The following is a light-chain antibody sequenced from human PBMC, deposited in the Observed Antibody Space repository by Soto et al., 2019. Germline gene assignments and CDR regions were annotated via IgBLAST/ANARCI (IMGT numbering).Light chain of an antibody. Sequence: DIHMTQSPSTLSASVGDRVTITCRASQSISSWLAWYQQKPGKAPKLLIYDASSLESGVPSRFSGSGSGTEFTLTISSLQPDEFATYYCQQYNSYSGTFGQGTRLDIK. CDR2: DAS. CDR1: QSISSW. CDR3: QQYNSYSGT. V-gene: IGKV1-5*01. J-gene: IGKJ5*01.